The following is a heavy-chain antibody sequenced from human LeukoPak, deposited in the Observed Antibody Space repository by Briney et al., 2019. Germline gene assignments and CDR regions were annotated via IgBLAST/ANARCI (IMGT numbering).Heavy chain of an antibody. D-gene: IGHD2-15*01. V-gene: IGHV3-23*01. CDR1: GFSFSTYV. CDR2: ISGSGGNT. Sequence: GGSLRLSCAASGFSFSTYVMGWVRQAPGKGLAWVSDISGSGGNTHYADSVKGRFTISRDNSKNTLYLQMNSLRAEDTALYYCATEKRSTPAYDYWGQGTLVTVSS. J-gene: IGHJ4*02. CDR3: ATEKRSTPAYDY.